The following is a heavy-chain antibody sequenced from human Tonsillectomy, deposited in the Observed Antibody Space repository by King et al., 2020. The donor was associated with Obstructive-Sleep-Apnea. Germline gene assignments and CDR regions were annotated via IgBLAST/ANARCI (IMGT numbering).Heavy chain of an antibody. Sequence: VQLVESGGGVVQPGGSLGLSCAASGFSFSDYSMHWVRQAPDKGLEWVAVISEDGSNKDYTDSVKGRFTISRDNSKNTLWLLMNSLRPEDTAVYYCVRDIWFGEPNWGQGTLVTVSS. CDR3: VRDIWFGEPN. D-gene: IGHD3-10*01. V-gene: IGHV3-30-3*01. CDR1: GFSFSDYS. CDR2: ISEDGSNK. J-gene: IGHJ4*02.